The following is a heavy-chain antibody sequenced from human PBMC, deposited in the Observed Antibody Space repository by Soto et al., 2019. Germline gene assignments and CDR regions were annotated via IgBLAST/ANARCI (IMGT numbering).Heavy chain of an antibody. CDR3: ARGYRDGLTGNYYYYYGMDV. D-gene: IGHD1-20*01. CDR2: IYYSGST. CDR1: GGSIRIYY. Sequence: PETLSLTSTVAGGSIRIYYWIWLRQPQGKGLKWIGYIYYSGSTNYNPSLKSRVTISVDTSKNQFSLKLSSVTAADTAVYYCARGYRDGLTGNYYYYYGMDVWGQGTTVTVSS. V-gene: IGHV4-59*01. J-gene: IGHJ6*02.